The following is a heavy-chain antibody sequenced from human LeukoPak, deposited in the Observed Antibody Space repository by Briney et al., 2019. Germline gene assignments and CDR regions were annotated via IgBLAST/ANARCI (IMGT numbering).Heavy chain of an antibody. CDR1: GYTFTSYY. J-gene: IGHJ3*02. D-gene: IGHD2-2*01. V-gene: IGHV1-46*01. CDR3: EVTGVGYCSSTSCYGAFDI. Sequence: GASMKVSCKASGYTFTSYYMHWVRQAPGQGLEWMGIINPSGGSTSYAQKFQGRVTMTRDTSTSTVYMELSSLRSEDTAVYYCEVTGVGYCSSTSCYGAFDIWGQGTMVTVSS. CDR2: INPSGGST.